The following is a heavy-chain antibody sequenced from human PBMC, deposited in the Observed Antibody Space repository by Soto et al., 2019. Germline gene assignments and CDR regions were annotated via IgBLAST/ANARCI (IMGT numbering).Heavy chain of an antibody. CDR1: GFTFSSYW. CDR2: INSDGSST. J-gene: IGHJ4*02. D-gene: IGHD3-3*01. CDR3: AQGGTEFWSGYPFDY. Sequence: EVQRVESGGGLVQPGGSLRLSCAASGFTFSSYWMHWVRQAPGKGLVWVSRINSDGSSTSYADSVKGRFTISRDNAKNTLYLQMNSLRAEDTAVYYCAQGGTEFWSGYPFDYWGQGTLVTVSS. V-gene: IGHV3-74*01.